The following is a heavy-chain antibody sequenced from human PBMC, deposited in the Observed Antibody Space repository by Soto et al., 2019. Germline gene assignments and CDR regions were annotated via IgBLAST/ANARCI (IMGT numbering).Heavy chain of an antibody. CDR2: ISAYNGNT. Sequence: VASVKVSCKASGYTFTSYGISWVRQAPGQGLEWMGWISAYNGNTNYAQKLQGRVTMTTDTSTSTAYMELRSLRSDDTSVYYCAGHYYDYVWGSYRPPNYYYYGMDVWGQGTTVTVSS. CDR1: GYTFTSYG. V-gene: IGHV1-18*01. D-gene: IGHD3-16*02. J-gene: IGHJ6*02. CDR3: AGHYYDYVWGSYRPPNYYYYGMDV.